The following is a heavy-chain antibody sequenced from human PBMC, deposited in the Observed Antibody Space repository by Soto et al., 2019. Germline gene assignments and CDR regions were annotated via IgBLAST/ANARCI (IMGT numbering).Heavy chain of an antibody. CDR2: IYTSGST. Sequence: SETLSLTCTVSGGPISGYYWSWIRQPAGKGLEWIGRIYTSGSTNYNPSLKSRVTMSVDTSKNQFSLKLSSVTAADTAVYYCARERYYDFWSSYSQTYNWFDSWGQGTLVTVSS. D-gene: IGHD3-3*01. CDR3: ARERYYDFWSSYSQTYNWFDS. CDR1: GGPISGYY. V-gene: IGHV4-4*07. J-gene: IGHJ5*01.